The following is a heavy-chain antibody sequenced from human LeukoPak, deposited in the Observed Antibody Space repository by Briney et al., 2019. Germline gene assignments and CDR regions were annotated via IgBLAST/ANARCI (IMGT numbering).Heavy chain of an antibody. CDR3: AARFRDGLDI. V-gene: IGHV3-74*01. J-gene: IGHJ3*02. Sequence: GGSLRLSCAASGFPFSTSWVHWVRQAPGKGLLWVARISSDGSITEYEDSVKGRFAISRDNAKNTLYLQMNSLRVEDTAVYYCAARFRDGLDIWGQGTMVTVSS. CDR1: GFPFSTSW. CDR2: ISSDGSIT.